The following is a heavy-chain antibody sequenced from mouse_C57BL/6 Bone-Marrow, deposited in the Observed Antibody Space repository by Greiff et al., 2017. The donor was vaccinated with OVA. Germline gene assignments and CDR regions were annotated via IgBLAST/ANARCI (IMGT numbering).Heavy chain of an antibody. CDR1: GYTFTDYE. Sequence: VQLQQSGAELVRPGASVTLSCKASGYTFTDYEMHWVKQTPVHGLEWIGAIDPETGGTAYNQKFKGKAILTADKSSSTAYMELRSLTSEDSADYYCTRWGYGNYVWYFDVWGTGTTVTVSS. CDR3: TRWGYGNYVWYFDV. CDR2: IDPETGGT. D-gene: IGHD2-10*02. V-gene: IGHV1-15*01. J-gene: IGHJ1*03.